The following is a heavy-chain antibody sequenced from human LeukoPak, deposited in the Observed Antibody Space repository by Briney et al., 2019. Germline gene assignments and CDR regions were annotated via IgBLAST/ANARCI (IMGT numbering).Heavy chain of an antibody. Sequence: PSQTLSLTCTVSGASLSSTSYYWGWLRQPPGRGVEWLGSIYYSGSTYYNPSLNSRVTISVHTSKNQFSLKLSSVTAADTAVYYCARDGADIAAACYWGQGTLVTVSS. V-gene: IGHV4-39*07. CDR1: GASLSSTSYY. J-gene: IGHJ4*02. D-gene: IGHD6-13*01. CDR3: ARDGADIAAACY. CDR2: IYYSGST.